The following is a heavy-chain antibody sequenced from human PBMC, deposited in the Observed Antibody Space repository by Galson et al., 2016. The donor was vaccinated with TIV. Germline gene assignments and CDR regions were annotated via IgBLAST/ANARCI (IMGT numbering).Heavy chain of an antibody. J-gene: IGHJ3*02. Sequence: SLRLSCAASGFTFSSYGIHWVRQAPGKGLEWVAIIWYDGINKYYADSVNGRFTISRDNSKNTVYLQMNSLRAEDTALDYCARDRLWERLPPSAFDIWGQGTKVIVSS. CDR3: ARDRLWERLPPSAFDI. D-gene: IGHD1-1*01. V-gene: IGHV3-33*01. CDR2: IWYDGINK. CDR1: GFTFSSYG.